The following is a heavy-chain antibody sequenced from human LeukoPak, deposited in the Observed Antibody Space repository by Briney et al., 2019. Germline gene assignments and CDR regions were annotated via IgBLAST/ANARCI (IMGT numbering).Heavy chain of an antibody. Sequence: SVKVSCKASGGTFSSYAISWVRQAPGQGLEWMGGIIPIFGTANYAQKFQGRVTITADESTSTAYMELSSLRSEDTAVYYCAKVLSGWYGYYFDYWGQGTLVTVSS. CDR3: AKVLSGWYGYYFDY. D-gene: IGHD6-19*01. J-gene: IGHJ4*02. V-gene: IGHV1-69*13. CDR2: IIPIFGTA. CDR1: GGTFSSYA.